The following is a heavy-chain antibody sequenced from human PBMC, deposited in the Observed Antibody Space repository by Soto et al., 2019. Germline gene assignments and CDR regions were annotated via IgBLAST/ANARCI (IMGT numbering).Heavy chain of an antibody. Sequence: GGSLRLSCAASGFTFSDHYMDWVRQAPGKGLEWVGRTRNKANSYTTEYAASVKGRFTISRDDSKNSLYLQMNSLKTEDTAVYYCARVGPHYYDSSGYYYYGMDVWGQGTTVTVSS. CDR1: GFTFSDHY. CDR2: TRNKANSYTT. V-gene: IGHV3-72*01. D-gene: IGHD3-22*01. J-gene: IGHJ6*02. CDR3: ARVGPHYYDSSGYYYYGMDV.